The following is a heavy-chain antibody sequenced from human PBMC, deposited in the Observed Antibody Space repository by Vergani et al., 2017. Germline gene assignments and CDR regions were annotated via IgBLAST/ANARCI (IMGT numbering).Heavy chain of an antibody. D-gene: IGHD3-9*01. CDR2: INPSGGHT. J-gene: IGHJ4*02. Sequence: QVQVVQSGAEVKKSGASVKVSCKTSGYTFSNYHMHWVRPAPGQGLEWMGIINPSGGHTNYAQKFQGRVTMTRDTSTSKVYLELSSLRSEDTAIYYCARGDYGILTGYREWGQGTLVTVS. CDR1: GYTFSNYH. V-gene: IGHV1-46*03. CDR3: ARGDYGILTGYRE.